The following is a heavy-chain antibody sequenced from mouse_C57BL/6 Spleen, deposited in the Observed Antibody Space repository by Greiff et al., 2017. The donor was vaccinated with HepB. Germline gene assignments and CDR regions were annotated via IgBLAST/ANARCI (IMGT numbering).Heavy chain of an antibody. D-gene: IGHD1-1*01. Sequence: EVQLQESGPGLVKPSQSLSLTCSVTGYSITSGYYWNWIRQFPGNKLEWMGYISYDGSNNYNPSLKNRISITRDTSKNQFFLKLNSVTTEDTATYYCARYLTTVVESYFDYWGQGTTLTVSS. J-gene: IGHJ2*01. CDR2: ISYDGSN. CDR1: GYSITSGYY. CDR3: ARYLTTVVESYFDY. V-gene: IGHV3-6*01.